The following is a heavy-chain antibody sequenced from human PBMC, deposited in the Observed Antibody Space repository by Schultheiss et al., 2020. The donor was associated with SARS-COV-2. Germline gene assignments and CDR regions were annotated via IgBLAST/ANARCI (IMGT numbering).Heavy chain of an antibody. CDR2: INHSGST. V-gene: IGHV4-34*01. D-gene: IGHD6-13*01. J-gene: IGHJ5*02. CDR3: ARGPHSASWYDPPWFDP. CDR1: GGSFSGYY. Sequence: SETLSLTCAVYGGSFSGYYWSWIRQPPGKGLEWIGEINHSGSTNYNPSLKSRVTISVDTSKNQFSLKLSSVTAADTAVYYCARGPHSASWYDPPWFDPWGQGTLVTVSS.